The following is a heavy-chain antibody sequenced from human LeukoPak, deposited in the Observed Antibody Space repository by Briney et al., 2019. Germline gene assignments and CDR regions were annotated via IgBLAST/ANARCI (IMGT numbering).Heavy chain of an antibody. CDR1: GFTFSSYA. J-gene: IGHJ4*02. CDR2: ISYDGSNK. D-gene: IGHD3-3*02. CDR3: ARPAFLEWLPRPFDY. Sequence: GGSLRLSCAASGFTFSSYAMHWVRQAPGKGLEWVAVISYDGSNKYYADSVKGRFTISRDNSKNTLYLQMNSLRAEDTAVYYCARPAFLEWLPRPFDYWGQGTLVTVSS. V-gene: IGHV3-30-3*01.